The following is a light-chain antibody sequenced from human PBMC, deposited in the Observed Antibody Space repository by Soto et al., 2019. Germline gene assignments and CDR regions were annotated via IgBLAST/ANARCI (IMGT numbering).Light chain of an antibody. V-gene: IGKV1-33*01. CDR2: DAS. CDR3: QQYDNLPYG. Sequence: DIQMTQSPSSLSASVGDRVTITCQASQDISNYLNWYQQKPGKVPKLLIYDASNLEAGVPSRFSGSGSGTDFTFTSSSLQPEDIATYYCQQYDNLPYGFGQGTKLEIK. J-gene: IGKJ2*03. CDR1: QDISNY.